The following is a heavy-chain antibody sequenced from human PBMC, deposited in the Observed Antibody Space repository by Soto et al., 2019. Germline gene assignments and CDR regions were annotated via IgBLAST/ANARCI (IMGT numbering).Heavy chain of an antibody. CDR3: ARGRAYCGGDCYLLDY. CDR1: GYTFTAYG. D-gene: IGHD2-21*02. J-gene: IGHJ4*02. CDR2: ISVYTGNT. V-gene: IGHV1-18*01. Sequence: QVQLVQSGSEVKKPGASVKVSCKASGYTFTAYGFNWVRQAPGQGLEWMGWISVYTGNTNYAQNLQGRVTMTTATSTRTAYMELRGLRSDDTAVYYCARGRAYCGGDCYLLDYWGQGTPVTVSS.